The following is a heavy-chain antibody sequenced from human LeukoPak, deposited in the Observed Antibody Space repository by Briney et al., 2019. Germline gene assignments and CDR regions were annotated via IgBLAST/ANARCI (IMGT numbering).Heavy chain of an antibody. D-gene: IGHD4-17*01. V-gene: IGHV4-34*01. CDR2: INHSGST. CDR3: ARGNDYGGYATQH. Sequence: SETLSLTCAVYGGSFSGYYWSWIRQPPGKGLEWIGEINHSGSTNYNPSLKSRVTISVDTSKNQFSLKLSSVTAADTAVYYCARGNDYGGYATQHWGQGTLVTVSS. CDR1: GGSFSGYY. J-gene: IGHJ1*01.